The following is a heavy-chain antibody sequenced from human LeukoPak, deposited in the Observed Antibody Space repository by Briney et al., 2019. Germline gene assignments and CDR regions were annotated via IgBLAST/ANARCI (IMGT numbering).Heavy chain of an antibody. CDR3: ARGFLGTQALNWFDP. J-gene: IGHJ5*02. D-gene: IGHD1-1*01. Sequence: PSETLSLTCTVSGGSISSHYWSWIRQPAGKGLGWVGRIYTSGSTNYNPSLKSRVTMSVDTSKNQFPLKLSSVTAADTAVYYCARGFLGTQALNWFDPWGQGTLVTVSS. CDR2: IYTSGST. CDR1: GGSISSHY. V-gene: IGHV4-4*07.